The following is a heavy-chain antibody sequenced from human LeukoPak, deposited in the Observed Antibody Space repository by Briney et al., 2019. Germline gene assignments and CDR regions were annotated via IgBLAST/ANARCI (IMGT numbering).Heavy chain of an antibody. D-gene: IGHD2-2*01. CDR1: GGSFSGYY. Sequence: SETLSLTCAVYGGSFSGYYWSWIRQPPGKGLEWIGEINHSGSTNYNPSLKSRVTISVDTSKNQFSLKLSSVTAADTAVYYCARGYCSSTSCYFDYWGRGTLVTVSS. J-gene: IGHJ4*02. V-gene: IGHV4-34*01. CDR3: ARGYCSSTSCYFDY. CDR2: INHSGST.